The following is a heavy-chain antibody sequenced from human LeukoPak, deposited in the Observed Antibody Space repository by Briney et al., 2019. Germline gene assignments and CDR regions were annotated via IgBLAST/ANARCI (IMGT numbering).Heavy chain of an antibody. CDR1: GYTFTSYY. D-gene: IGHD1-26*01. V-gene: IGHV1-46*01. CDR2: INPSGGST. J-gene: IGHJ3*02. Sequence: ASVKVSCKASGYTFTSYYMYWVRQAPGQGLEWMGIINPSGGSTSYAQKFQGRVTMTRDTSTSTVYMELSSLRSEDTAVYYCARDRPVGATHYDAFDIWGQGTMVTVSS. CDR3: ARDRPVGATHYDAFDI.